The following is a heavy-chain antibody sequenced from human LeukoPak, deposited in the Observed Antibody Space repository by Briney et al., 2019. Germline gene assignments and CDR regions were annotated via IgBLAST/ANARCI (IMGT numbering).Heavy chain of an antibody. Sequence: ASVKVSCKASGYTFTSYDINWVRQATGQGLEWMGWMNPNSGNTSYAQKFQGRVTMTRNTSISTAYMELSSLRSEDTAVYYCARVGDGYNWDYYYYYMDVWGKGTTVTVSS. V-gene: IGHV1-8*01. CDR3: ARVGDGYNWDYYYYYMDV. D-gene: IGHD5-24*01. CDR2: MNPNSGNT. J-gene: IGHJ6*03. CDR1: GYTFTSYD.